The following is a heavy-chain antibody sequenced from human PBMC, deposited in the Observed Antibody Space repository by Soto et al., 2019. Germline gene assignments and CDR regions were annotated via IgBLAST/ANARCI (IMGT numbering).Heavy chain of an antibody. V-gene: IGHV3-48*03. J-gene: IGHJ4*02. CDR2: VSTSGSLK. Sequence: PGGSLRLSCAASGFSLSIYEMNWVRQAPGKGLEWLAYVSTSGSLKNYADSVKGRFTISRDNTKNAVYLQMNSLRAEDTAVYYCVRGVPDSWYYFDFWGQGTLVTVSS. CDR1: GFSLSIYE. CDR3: VRGVPDSWYYFDF. D-gene: IGHD2-2*01.